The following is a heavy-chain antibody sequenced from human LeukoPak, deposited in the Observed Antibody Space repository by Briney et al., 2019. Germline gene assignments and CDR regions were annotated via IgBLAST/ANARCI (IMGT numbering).Heavy chain of an antibody. V-gene: IGHV4-4*07. CDR1: GGSISSYY. CDR2: IYTSGST. CDR3: ARDDKGRIAAAGTYYYYYYMDV. J-gene: IGHJ6*03. Sequence: SETLSLTCTVSGGSISSYYWSWIRQPAGKGLEWIGRIYTSGSTNYNPSIKSRVTMSVDTSKNQFSLKLSSVTAADTAVYYCARDDKGRIAAAGTYYYYYYMDVWGKGTTVTVSS. D-gene: IGHD6-13*01.